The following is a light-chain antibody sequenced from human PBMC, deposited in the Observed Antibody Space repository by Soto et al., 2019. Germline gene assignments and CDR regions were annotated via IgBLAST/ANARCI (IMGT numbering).Light chain of an antibody. CDR3: SSYTTSNTRQIV. CDR2: AVS. Sequence: QSALTQPASVSGSPGQSITISCTGPSSDVGGYNYVSWYQHHPGKAPKLIIFAVSNRPSGVSNRFSCSKSGNTASLTISGLQPEDEAVSYCSSYTTSNTRQIVFGTGTKLTFL. V-gene: IGLV2-14*03. J-gene: IGLJ1*01. CDR1: SSDVGGYNY.